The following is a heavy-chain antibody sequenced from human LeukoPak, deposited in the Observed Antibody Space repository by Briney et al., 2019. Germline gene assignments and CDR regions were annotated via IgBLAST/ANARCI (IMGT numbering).Heavy chain of an antibody. Sequence: PGGSLRLSCAASGFTFDDYAMHWVRQAPGKGLEWVSGISWNSGSIGYADSVKGRFTISRDNTKNSLYLQMNSLRAEDTALYYCAKDLGSGWFPPDFDPWGQGTLATVSS. J-gene: IGHJ5*02. V-gene: IGHV3-9*01. CDR2: ISWNSGSI. CDR3: AKDLGSGWFPPDFDP. CDR1: GFTFDDYA. D-gene: IGHD6-19*01.